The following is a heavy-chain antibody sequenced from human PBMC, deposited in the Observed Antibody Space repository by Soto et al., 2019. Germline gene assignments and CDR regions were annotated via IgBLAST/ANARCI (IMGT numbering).Heavy chain of an antibody. D-gene: IGHD3-9*01. Sequence: QVQLQESGPGLVKPSQTLSLTCTVSGGSISSGGYYWSWIRRPPGKGMEWIGYIYYSGSTDYNPSLKSRVTISVDTAKNQFSLKMSSVTDADTAVYYCARELTRWGQGTLFTVSS. CDR2: IYYSGST. J-gene: IGHJ4*02. CDR3: ARELTR. V-gene: IGHV4-31*03. CDR1: GGSISSGGYY.